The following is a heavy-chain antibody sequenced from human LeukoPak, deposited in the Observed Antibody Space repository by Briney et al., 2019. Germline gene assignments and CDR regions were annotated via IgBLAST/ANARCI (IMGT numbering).Heavy chain of an antibody. D-gene: IGHD6-6*01. CDR1: GESFSTSY. CDR3: ARARSLTVRLFDY. Sequence: AETLSLSCTFQGESFSTSYWTWVRQPPGKGLEWIGDINHNGRANYNPFLKSRVSISVDMYRDEFSLKLTSVTAADTAVFYCARARSLTVRLFDYWSQGTLVTVSS. J-gene: IGHJ4*02. V-gene: IGHV4-34*01. CDR2: INHNGRA.